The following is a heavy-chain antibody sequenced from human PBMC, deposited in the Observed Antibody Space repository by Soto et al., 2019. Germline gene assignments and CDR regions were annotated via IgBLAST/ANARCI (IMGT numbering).Heavy chain of an antibody. J-gene: IGHJ4*02. V-gene: IGHV3-30*03. CDR3: AIDFIGHWTNGVCQDH. Sequence: QVQLVESGGGVVQPGRSLRLSCVASGFTFSAYGMLWVRQAPGKGLEWVAIVSYDGSNKYYADSVKGRFTISRDNSKNTLYLQMDRLRPEYTALYYCAIDFIGHWTNGVCQDHWGQVDLITVSS. CDR2: VSYDGSNK. CDR1: GFTFSAYG. D-gene: IGHD2-8*01.